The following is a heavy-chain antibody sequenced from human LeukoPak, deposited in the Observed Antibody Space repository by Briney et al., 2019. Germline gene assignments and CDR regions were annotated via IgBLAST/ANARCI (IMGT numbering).Heavy chain of an antibody. CDR1: GFTFDDYA. J-gene: IGHJ5*02. Sequence: PGGSLRLSCAASGFTFDDYAMHWVRQAPGKGLEWVSGISWNSGSIGYADSVKGRFTISRDNSKNTLYLQMNSLRAEDTAVYYCARSSPCRYCSSTSGHWFDPWGQGTLVTVSS. V-gene: IGHV3-9*01. CDR3: ARSSPCRYCSSTSGHWFDP. D-gene: IGHD2-2*01. CDR2: ISWNSGSI.